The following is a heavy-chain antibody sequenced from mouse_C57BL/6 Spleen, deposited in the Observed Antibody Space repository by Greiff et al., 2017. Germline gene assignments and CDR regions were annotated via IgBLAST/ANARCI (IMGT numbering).Heavy chain of an antibody. CDR3: AMGDGNYWYFDG. Sequence: QVHVKQPGAELVKPGASVKVSCKASGYTFTSYWMPWVKQRPGQGLEWIGRIHPSDSDTNYNQKFKGKATLTVDKSSSTAYMQLSSLTSEDSAVYYCAMGDGNYWYFDGWGTGTTVTVSS. D-gene: IGHD2-1*01. V-gene: IGHV1-74*01. J-gene: IGHJ1*03. CDR1: GYTFTSYW. CDR2: IHPSDSDT.